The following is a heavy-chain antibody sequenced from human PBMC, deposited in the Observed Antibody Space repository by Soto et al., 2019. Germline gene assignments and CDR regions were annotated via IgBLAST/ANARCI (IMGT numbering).Heavy chain of an antibody. CDR3: ARGVRFFAGLDY. CDR2: ISSSSGYI. J-gene: IGHJ4*02. CDR1: GFTFSSYS. Sequence: GGALRLSCAASGFTFSSYSMNWVRQAPGKGLEWVSSISSSSGYIYYADSVKGRFTISRDNAKNSLYLQMNSLRAEDTAVYYCARGVRFFAGLDYWGQGTVVTVSS. D-gene: IGHD3-3*01. V-gene: IGHV3-21*01.